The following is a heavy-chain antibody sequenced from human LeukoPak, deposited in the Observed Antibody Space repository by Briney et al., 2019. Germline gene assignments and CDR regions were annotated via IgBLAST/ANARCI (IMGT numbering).Heavy chain of an antibody. CDR3: ARDRTIFGVVIAYYFDY. Sequence: PGRSLRLSCAVSGFTFSSYAMHWVRQAPGKGLEWVAVISYDGSNKYYADSVKGRFTISRDNSKNTLYLQMNSLRAEDTAVYYCARDRTIFGVVIAYYFDYWGQGTLVTVSS. CDR2: ISYDGSNK. CDR1: GFTFSSYA. V-gene: IGHV3-30-3*01. D-gene: IGHD3-3*01. J-gene: IGHJ4*02.